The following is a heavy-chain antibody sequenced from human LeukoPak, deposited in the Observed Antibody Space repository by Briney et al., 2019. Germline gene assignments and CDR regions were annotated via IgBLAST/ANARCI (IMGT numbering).Heavy chain of an antibody. V-gene: IGHV4-59*01. J-gene: IGHJ4*02. CDR2: IYYSGYT. CDR3: ARVPQTYYYDSSGYYYFDY. Sequence: SETLSLTCTVPGGSISSYYWSWIRQPPGKGLEWIGYIYYSGYTNYNPSLKSRVTISVDTSKNQFSLKLSSVTTADTAVYYCARVPQTYYYDSSGYYYFDYWGQGTLVTVSS. CDR1: GGSISSYY. D-gene: IGHD3-22*01.